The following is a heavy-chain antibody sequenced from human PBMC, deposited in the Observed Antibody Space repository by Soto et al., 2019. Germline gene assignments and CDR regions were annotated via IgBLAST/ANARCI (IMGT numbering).Heavy chain of an antibody. CDR2: IRGDGTDI. CDR3: EKERDCGGVCFYFDF. D-gene: IGHD2-21*01. Sequence: EVQLVESGGRVVPPGGSLRISCAASGFNFNRFTMHWVRQTPERGLEWVSYIRGDGTDIRYADSVRGRFSISRDNTKNSLYLKMYSLTSEDTALYYCEKERDCGGVCFYFDFWGQGALVTVSS. J-gene: IGHJ4*02. V-gene: IGHV3-43*01. CDR1: GFNFNRFT.